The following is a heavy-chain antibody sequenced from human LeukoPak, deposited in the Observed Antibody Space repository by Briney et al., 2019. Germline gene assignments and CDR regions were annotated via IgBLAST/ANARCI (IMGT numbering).Heavy chain of an antibody. J-gene: IGHJ4*02. CDR2: RNPNSGLT. CDR1: GYNLIAYY. V-gene: IGHV1-2*02. CDR3: ARGNAMATIRVTDY. Sequence: ASVNVSCKASGYNLIAYYIHGLRQPPGQGLEWMGWRNPNSGLTHNAQKFQGRVTMTRDTSISTAYMELSSLRSDDTAVYYCARGNAMATIRVTDYWGQGTLVTVSS. D-gene: IGHD5-24*01.